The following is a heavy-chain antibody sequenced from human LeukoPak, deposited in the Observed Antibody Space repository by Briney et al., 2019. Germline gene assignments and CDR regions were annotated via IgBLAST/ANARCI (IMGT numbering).Heavy chain of an antibody. J-gene: IGHJ4*02. D-gene: IGHD6-19*01. CDR2: IRFNGNDK. V-gene: IGHV3-30*02. CDR1: KFTFSSYG. CDR3: VKENTGWSFDY. Sequence: PGGSLRLSCAASKFTFSSYGMHWVRQAPGKGLEWVTFIRFNGNDKYYADSVKGRFTISRDNSKNTLYLQMNSLRGEDTAVYYCVKENTGWSFDYWGQGTLVTVSS.